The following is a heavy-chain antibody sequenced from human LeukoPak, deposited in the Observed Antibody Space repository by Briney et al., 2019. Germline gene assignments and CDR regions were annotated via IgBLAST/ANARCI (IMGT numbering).Heavy chain of an antibody. Sequence: GGSLRLSCAASGFIFSNYYMGWVRQAPGKGLECVANIQEDGSATYYVDSVKGRFTISRDNAKNSLDLQMNSLRAGDTAVYFCARRKEVQTTFDCWGQGTLVTVSS. CDR1: GFIFSNYY. CDR3: ARRKEVQTTFDC. D-gene: IGHD1-14*01. CDR2: IQEDGSAT. J-gene: IGHJ4*02. V-gene: IGHV3-7*01.